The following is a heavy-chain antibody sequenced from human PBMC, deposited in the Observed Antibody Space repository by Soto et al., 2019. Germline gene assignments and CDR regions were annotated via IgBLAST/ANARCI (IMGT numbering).Heavy chain of an antibody. CDR3: AKFYGGNSAHTYAIDP. Sequence: EVQLLESGGGLVQPGGSLRLSCAASGFTFSSYAMSWVRQAPGKGLEWVSTISSSGGSTHYADSVKGRFTISRANAKNPLYLQMTSLRAEDTAVYYCAKFYGGNSAHTYAIDPWGQGTLVTVSS. D-gene: IGHD2-21*02. CDR2: ISSSGGST. CDR1: GFTFSSYA. J-gene: IGHJ5*02. V-gene: IGHV3-23*01.